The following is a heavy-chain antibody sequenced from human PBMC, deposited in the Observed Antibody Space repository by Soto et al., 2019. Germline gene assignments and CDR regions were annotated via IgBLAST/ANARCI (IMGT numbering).Heavy chain of an antibody. CDR2: IRQDGSEN. V-gene: IGHV3-7*03. D-gene: IGHD2-15*01. CDR3: ARERGSKSLDV. CDR1: GFTFSNYW. Sequence: PGGSLRLSCAVSGFTFSNYWMTWVRQAPGKGLEWVANIRQDGSENSYVGSVKGRFTISRDNAKNSLYLQMNSLRAEDTAVYYCARERGSKSLDVWGQGTTVTVYS. J-gene: IGHJ6*02.